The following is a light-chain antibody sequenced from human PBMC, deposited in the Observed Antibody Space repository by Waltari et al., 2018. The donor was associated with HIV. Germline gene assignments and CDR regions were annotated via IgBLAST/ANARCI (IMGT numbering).Light chain of an antibody. CDR3: MQALQTPYN. J-gene: IGKJ2*01. CDR1: QSLLNSHGNNY. CDR2: LGS. V-gene: IGKV2-28*01. Sequence: DIVMTQSPTSLPARPGEPASISCRSSQSLLNSHGNNYLDWYLQKPGQSPQLLIYLGSNRASGVPDRFSGSGSGTDFTLQISRVEAEDIGVYYCMQALQTPYNFGQGTKLEIK.